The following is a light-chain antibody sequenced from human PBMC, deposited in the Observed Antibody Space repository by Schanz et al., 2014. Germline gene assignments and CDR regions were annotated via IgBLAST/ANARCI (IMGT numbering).Light chain of an antibody. Sequence: DIQMTQSPSTLSASVGDRVTITCRASQSISTWLAWYQQKPGKAPKFLIYDASSLESGVPSRFGGSGSGTEFTLTITSLQPDDFATYYCQHETFGQGTKLEIK. CDR3: QHET. V-gene: IGKV1-5*01. CDR2: DAS. CDR1: QSISTW. J-gene: IGKJ2*01.